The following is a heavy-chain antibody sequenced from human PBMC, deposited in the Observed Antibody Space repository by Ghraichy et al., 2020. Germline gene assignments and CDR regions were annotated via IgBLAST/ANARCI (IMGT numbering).Heavy chain of an antibody. J-gene: IGHJ4*02. V-gene: IGHV4-59*08. D-gene: IGHD3-10*01. CDR2: VHDSGTT. CDR3: ARSTFSGGSGSYYNLYY. CDR1: GGSMSNYF. Sequence: SETLSLTCTVSGGSMSNYFLRWIRQPPGKGLEWIAYVHDSGTTNSNPSLKSRVTISLDTSKNQFSLRLTSVTAADTAMYFCARSTFSGGSGSYYNLYYWGQGILVTVSS.